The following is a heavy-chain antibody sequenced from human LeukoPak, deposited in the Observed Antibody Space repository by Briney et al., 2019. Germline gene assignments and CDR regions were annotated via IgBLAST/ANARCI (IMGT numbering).Heavy chain of an antibody. CDR1: GFTFSSYA. D-gene: IGHD6-25*01. J-gene: IGHJ3*02. Sequence: GGSLRLSCAASGASGFTFSSYAVTWVRQAPGKGLEWVSSVGGSGHSTYYADSLKGRFTISRDNAKSTLYLQVNSLRAEDTAVYYCARDAARPGAIDIWGQGTMVTVSS. V-gene: IGHV3-23*01. CDR3: ARDAARPGAIDI. CDR2: VGGSGHST.